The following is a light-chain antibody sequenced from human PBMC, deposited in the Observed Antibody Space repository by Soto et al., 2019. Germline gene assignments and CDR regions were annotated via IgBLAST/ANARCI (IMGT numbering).Light chain of an antibody. J-gene: IGKJ5*01. CDR3: QQYHNWPPSLT. Sequence: EIVMTQSAATLSVSPGERATLSCRASQSVSSNLAWYQQKPGQATRLLIYGASTRATGIPARFSGSGSGTEVTLTISSLQSEDFAVYCCQQYHNWPPSLTFGQGTRLEIK. CDR1: QSVSSN. V-gene: IGKV3-15*01. CDR2: GAS.